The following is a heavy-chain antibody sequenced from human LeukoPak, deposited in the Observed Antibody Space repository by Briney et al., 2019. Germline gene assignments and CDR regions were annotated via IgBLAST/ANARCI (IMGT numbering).Heavy chain of an antibody. V-gene: IGHV4-59*08. Sequence: SETLSLTCTVSGGSISSYYWSWIRQPPEKGLEWIGYIYYSGSTNYNPSLKSRVTISVDTSKNQFSLKLSSVTAADTAVYYCARHRNRGSSSWFDPWGQGTLVTVSS. J-gene: IGHJ5*02. CDR3: ARHRNRGSSSWFDP. D-gene: IGHD6-13*01. CDR1: GGSISSYY. CDR2: IYYSGST.